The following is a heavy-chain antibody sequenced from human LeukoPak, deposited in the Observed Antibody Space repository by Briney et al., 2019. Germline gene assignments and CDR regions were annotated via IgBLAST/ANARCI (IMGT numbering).Heavy chain of an antibody. CDR1: GYTFTGYY. D-gene: IGHD6-13*01. Sequence: ASVKVSCKASGYTFTGYYMHWVRLAPGQGLEWMGRINPNSGGTNYAQKFQGRVTMTRDTSISTAYMELSRLRSDDTAVYYCARGRYCSNTNCPPNPRIAAAGTNKNWFDPWGREPWSPSPQ. J-gene: IGHJ5*02. V-gene: IGHV1-2*06. CDR3: ARGRYCSNTNCPPNPRIAAAGTNKNWFDP. CDR2: INPNSGGT.